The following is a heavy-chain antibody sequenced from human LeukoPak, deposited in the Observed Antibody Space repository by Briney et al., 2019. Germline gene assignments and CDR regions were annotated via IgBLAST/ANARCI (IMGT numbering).Heavy chain of an antibody. CDR2: ISGSGGST. J-gene: IGHJ4*02. D-gene: IGHD2-15*01. CDR3: AKKSGGYCSGGSCVDFDY. Sequence: GGSLRLSCAASGFTFSSYAMSWVRQAPGKGLEWVSAISGSGGSTYYADSVKGRFTISRDNSKNTLYLQMNSLRAEDTAVYYCAKKSGGYCSGGSCVDFDYWGQGTLVTVSS. V-gene: IGHV3-23*01. CDR1: GFTFSSYA.